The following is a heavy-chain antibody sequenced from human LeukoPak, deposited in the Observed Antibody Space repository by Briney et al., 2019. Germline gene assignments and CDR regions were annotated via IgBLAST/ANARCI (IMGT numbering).Heavy chain of an antibody. D-gene: IGHD3-9*01. CDR1: GGSISSNYY. Sequence: SETLSLTCTVSGGSISSNYYWGWIRQPPGKGLEWIVSFFYSGSTYYNPSLKSRVTISVDTSKNQFSPRLGSVTAADTAVYYCARARGRYIDFLDYWGQGTLITVSS. J-gene: IGHJ4*02. V-gene: IGHV4-39*02. CDR3: ARARGRYIDFLDY. CDR2: FFYSGST.